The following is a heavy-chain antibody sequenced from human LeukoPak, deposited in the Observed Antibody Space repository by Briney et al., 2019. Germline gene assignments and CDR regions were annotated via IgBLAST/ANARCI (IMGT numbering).Heavy chain of an antibody. Sequence: GGSQRLSCAASGFSFSTYAMSWARQAPGKGLEWVSSISGSGTTTYYADSVRGRFTFSRDSSKNTLYLQMNNLRAEDTAVYYCARIYGYFDYWGQGTLVTVSS. D-gene: IGHD5-18*01. CDR1: GFSFSTYA. CDR2: ISGSGTTT. V-gene: IGHV3-23*01. J-gene: IGHJ4*02. CDR3: ARIYGYFDY.